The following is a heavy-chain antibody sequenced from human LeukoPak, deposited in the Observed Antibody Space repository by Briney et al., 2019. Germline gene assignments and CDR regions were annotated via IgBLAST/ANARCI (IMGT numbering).Heavy chain of an antibody. CDR2: INTKTGAT. Sequence: ASVKVSCKASGYTFSDNFIHWVRQAPGQGLEWMGWINTKTGATNIAQKFQGRVTMTRDTSISTAYIEVSRLTSDDTAVYYCARGVVACPNWGQGTLVTVSS. J-gene: IGHJ4*02. CDR3: ARGVVACPN. CDR1: GYTFSDNF. D-gene: IGHD2-15*01. V-gene: IGHV1-2*02.